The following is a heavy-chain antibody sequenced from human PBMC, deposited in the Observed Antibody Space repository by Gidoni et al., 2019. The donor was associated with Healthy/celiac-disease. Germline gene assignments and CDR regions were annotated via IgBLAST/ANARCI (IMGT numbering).Heavy chain of an antibody. Sequence: QVQLQQWGAGLLKPSETLPLTCAVYGGSFSGYYWSWIRQPPGKGLEWIGEIKHSGSTNYNPSLKSRVTIAVDTSKNQFSLKLSSVTAADTAVYYCARAPYYDFWSGYYTAEYFQHWGQGTLVTVSS. V-gene: IGHV4-34*01. D-gene: IGHD3-3*01. J-gene: IGHJ1*01. CDR1: GGSFSGYY. CDR3: ARAPYYDFWSGYYTAEYFQH. CDR2: IKHSGST.